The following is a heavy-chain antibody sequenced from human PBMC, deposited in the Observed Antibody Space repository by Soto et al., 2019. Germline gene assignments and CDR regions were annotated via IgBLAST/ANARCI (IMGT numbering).Heavy chain of an antibody. CDR2: INPSGGST. V-gene: IGHV1-46*01. CDR3: VGDRDTTTHMVHGTY. J-gene: IGHJ4*02. CDR1: GYTFTSYY. Sequence: ASVKVSCKASGYTFTSYYMHWVRQAPGQGLEWMGIINPSGGSTSYAQTFQGRVTMTRDTSKNSLYLQMNSLRDEDTAIYHCVGDRDTTTHMVHGTYWGQGTLVTLSS. D-gene: IGHD4-4*01.